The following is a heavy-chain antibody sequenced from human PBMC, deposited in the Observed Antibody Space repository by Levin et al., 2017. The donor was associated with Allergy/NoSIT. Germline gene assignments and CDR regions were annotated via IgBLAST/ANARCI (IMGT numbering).Heavy chain of an antibody. D-gene: IGHD3-3*01. Sequence: GESLKISCAASGFSVSRYWMHWVRQAPGKGLAWVSRINEDGSTINYADSVEGRFTISRDSAKNTLYLQMNRLRVEDTAVYYCTRDNFGVDDYWGQGTMVTVSS. CDR1: GFSVSRYW. J-gene: IGHJ4*02. V-gene: IGHV3-74*01. CDR3: TRDNFGVDDY. CDR2: INEDGSTI.